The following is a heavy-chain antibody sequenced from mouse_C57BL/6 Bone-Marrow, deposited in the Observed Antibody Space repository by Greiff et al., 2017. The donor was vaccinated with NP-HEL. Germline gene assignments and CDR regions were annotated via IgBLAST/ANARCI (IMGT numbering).Heavy chain of an antibody. J-gene: IGHJ4*01. CDR2: INYDGSST. D-gene: IGHD2-5*01. CDR1: GFTFSDYY. Sequence: EVQRVESEGGLVQPGSSLKLSCTASGFTFSDYYMDWVRQAPEKGLEWVANINYDGSSTYYHDSLKSRFIISRDNAKNILYLQMSSLKAEDTATYYCASYSNYGAMDYWGQGTSVTVSS. V-gene: IGHV5-16*01. CDR3: ASYSNYGAMDY.